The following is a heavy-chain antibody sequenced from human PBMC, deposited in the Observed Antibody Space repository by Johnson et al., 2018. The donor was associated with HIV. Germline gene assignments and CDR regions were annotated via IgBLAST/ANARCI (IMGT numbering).Heavy chain of an antibody. D-gene: IGHD6-19*01. V-gene: IGHV3-30-3*01. CDR1: GFTVSNYY. J-gene: IGHJ3*01. Sequence: QVQLVESGGGLVQPGGSLRLSCAASGFTVSNYYMTWVRQAPGKGLEWVAVISYDGCNEYYADSVKGRFTISRDNSKNTVYLQMNSLRAEDTAVYYCARKQWLEIPSDAFDVWGQGTMVTVSS. CDR3: ARKQWLEIPSDAFDV. CDR2: ISYDGCNE.